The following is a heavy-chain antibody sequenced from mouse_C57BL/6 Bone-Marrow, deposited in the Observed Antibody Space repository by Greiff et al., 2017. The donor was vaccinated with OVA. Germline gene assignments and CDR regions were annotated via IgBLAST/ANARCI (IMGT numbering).Heavy chain of an antibody. D-gene: IGHD2-4*01. CDR3: ARGMGLRDYAMDY. CDR2: IYIGNGYT. J-gene: IGHJ4*01. Sequence: VQLKQSGAELVRPGSSVKMSCKTSGYTFTSYGINWVKQRPGQGLDWIGYIYIGNGYTEYNEKFKGKATLTSDTSSSTAYMQLSSLTSEDSAIYFCARGMGLRDYAMDYWGQGTSVTVSS. V-gene: IGHV1-58*01. CDR1: GYTFTSYG.